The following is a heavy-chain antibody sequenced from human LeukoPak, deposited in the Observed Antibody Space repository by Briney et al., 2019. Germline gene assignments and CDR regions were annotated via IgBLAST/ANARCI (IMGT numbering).Heavy chain of an antibody. CDR1: GFTFSSYA. V-gene: IGHV3-30-3*01. D-gene: IGHD3-3*01. Sequence: GGSLRLSCAASGFTFSSYAMHWVRQAPGKGLEWVSIISYDGSNKYFTDSVKGRFSISRDNSKNTLFLQMNSLRAEDTAVYYCARDKAYDRFDHWGQGTLVTVSS. CDR2: ISYDGSNK. CDR3: ARDKAYDRFDH. J-gene: IGHJ5*02.